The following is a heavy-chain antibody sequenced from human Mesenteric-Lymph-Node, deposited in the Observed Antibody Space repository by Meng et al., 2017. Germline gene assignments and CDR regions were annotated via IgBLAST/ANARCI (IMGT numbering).Heavy chain of an antibody. J-gene: IGHJ4*02. V-gene: IGHV3-7*01. Sequence: GGSLRLSCAASGFTFSSYWMSWVRQAPGKGLEWVANMNEDGSEKYCVDSVRGRFAISRDNAKNSLYLQMSGLRAEDTAVFYCATDRANLFDFWGQGTLVTVSS. CDR1: GFTFSSYW. CDR2: MNEDGSEK. CDR3: ATDRANLFDF.